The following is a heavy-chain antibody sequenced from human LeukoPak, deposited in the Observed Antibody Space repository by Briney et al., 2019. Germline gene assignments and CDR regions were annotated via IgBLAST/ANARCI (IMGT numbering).Heavy chain of an antibody. Sequence: PSETLSLTCTVSGGSINGYYWSWIRQPAGKGLEWIGRIYTSGSTNYNPSLKSRVTMSVDTSKNQFSLKLSSVTAADTAVYYCARLTRDGYNSHFDYWGQGTLVTVSS. V-gene: IGHV4-4*07. CDR2: IYTSGST. CDR1: GGSINGYY. D-gene: IGHD5-24*01. CDR3: ARLTRDGYNSHFDY. J-gene: IGHJ4*02.